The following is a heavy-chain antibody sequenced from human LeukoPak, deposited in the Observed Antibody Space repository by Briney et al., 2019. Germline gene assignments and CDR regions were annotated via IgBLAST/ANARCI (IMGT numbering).Heavy chain of an antibody. CDR2: IWYDGSNE. V-gene: IGHV3-30*02. CDR1: GFTFSTYG. CDR3: AKGSASSWYFDY. D-gene: IGHD6-13*01. Sequence: PGGSLRLSCAASGFTFSTYGMHWVRQAPGKGLEWVAFIWYDGSNEYYADSVKGRFTISRDNFKSTVYLQMNSLRGEDTAVYYCAKGSASSWYFDYWGQGTLVTVSS. J-gene: IGHJ4*02.